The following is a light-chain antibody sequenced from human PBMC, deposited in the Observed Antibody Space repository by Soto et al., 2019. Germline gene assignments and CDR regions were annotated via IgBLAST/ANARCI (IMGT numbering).Light chain of an antibody. CDR2: VAS. Sequence: DIQLTQSPSFLSASVGDRVTITCRASQGINNYLAWYQQKPGKAPNLLIYVASTLQSGVPSRFSGSGSGTEFTLTISSLQPEDLGTYYCQQLCSFPPTFGQGTRREIK. V-gene: IGKV1-9*01. CDR3: QQLCSFPPT. CDR1: QGINNY. J-gene: IGKJ5*01.